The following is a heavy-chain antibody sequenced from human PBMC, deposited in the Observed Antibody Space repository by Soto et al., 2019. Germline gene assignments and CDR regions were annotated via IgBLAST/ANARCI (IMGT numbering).Heavy chain of an antibody. Sequence: GGSLRLSCAASGFTFSSSAMSWVRQAPGKGLEWVSAISGGGGSTYYADSVKGRFTISRDTSKNTLYLQMNSLRAEDTAVYYCANDNNGMDVWGKGTTVTVSS. CDR2: ISGGGGST. J-gene: IGHJ6*04. CDR1: GFTFSSSA. CDR3: ANDNNGMDV. V-gene: IGHV3-23*01.